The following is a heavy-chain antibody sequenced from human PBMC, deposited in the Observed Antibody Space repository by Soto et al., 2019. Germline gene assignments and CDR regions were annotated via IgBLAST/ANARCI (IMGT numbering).Heavy chain of an antibody. Sequence: VKLYCKASGYTFTVYYMHWLRQAPGQGLEWMGWINPKSGGTNYAQKFQGWVTTTRDTSISTAYMELSRLRSDDTAVYYCARDRYSSSWYGRYYFDYLGQRTLVTVSS. D-gene: IGHD6-13*01. CDR2: INPKSGGT. CDR1: GYTFTVYY. V-gene: IGHV1-2*04. J-gene: IGHJ4*02. CDR3: ARDRYSSSWYGRYYFDY.